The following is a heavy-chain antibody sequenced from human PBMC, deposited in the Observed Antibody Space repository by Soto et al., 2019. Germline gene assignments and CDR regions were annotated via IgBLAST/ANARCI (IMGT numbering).Heavy chain of an antibody. CDR3: ARDLSGGNYYYHGLDV. CDR1: GFPFSNFD. V-gene: IGHV3-21*01. J-gene: IGHJ6*02. D-gene: IGHD1-1*01. CDR2: ITSNSIYI. Sequence: EVQLVESGGGLVKPGGSLRLSCAASGFPFSNFDMNWVRQAPGKGLEWVSSITSNSIYIYYADSVKGRFTVSRDNAKNSLYLQMDSRRAEDTAVYYCARDLSGGNYYYHGLDVWGQGTTVTVSS.